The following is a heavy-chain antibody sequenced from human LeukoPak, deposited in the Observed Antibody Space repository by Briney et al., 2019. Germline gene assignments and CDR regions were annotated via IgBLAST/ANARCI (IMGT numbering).Heavy chain of an antibody. CDR1: GFTFSNYG. Sequence: GGSLRLSCAASGFTFSNYGMHWVRQAPGKGLEWVVVISYDGSNKYYADSVKGRFTISRDNSKNTLYLQMNSLRAEDTAIYHCARGGRYCTTTNCYIGKWGQGTLVTVSS. CDR2: ISYDGSNK. J-gene: IGHJ4*02. V-gene: IGHV3-30*03. D-gene: IGHD2-2*02. CDR3: ARGGRYCTTTNCYIGK.